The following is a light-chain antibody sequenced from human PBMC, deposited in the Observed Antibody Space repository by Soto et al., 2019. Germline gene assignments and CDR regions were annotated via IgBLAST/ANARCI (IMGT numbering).Light chain of an antibody. Sequence: LLTQPPAPLSLSPGESATLSCRDSQSVSSELAWYQQKPCQARRLIIYDASKRASGIPARFSGSGSWTDFTLTISSLETEDFAVYDCQQRANWPPLTFGGGTKVDIK. CDR3: QQRANWPPLT. J-gene: IGKJ4*01. CDR1: QSVSSE. CDR2: DAS. V-gene: IGKV3-11*01.